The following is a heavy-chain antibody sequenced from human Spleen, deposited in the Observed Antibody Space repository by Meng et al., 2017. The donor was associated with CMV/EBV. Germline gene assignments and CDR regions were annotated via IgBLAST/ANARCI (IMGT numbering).Heavy chain of an antibody. CDR1: GFTFSSYA. D-gene: IGHD3/OR15-3a*01. Sequence: GGSLRLSCAASGFTFSSYAMSWVRQAPGKGLEWVSAISGSSGSTYYADSVKGRFTISRDNSKNTLYLQMNSLRAEDTAVYYCAKGDDFWTAQGLYYFDYWGQGTLVTVSS. V-gene: IGHV3-23*01. CDR2: ISGSSGST. CDR3: AKGDDFWTAQGLYYFDY. J-gene: IGHJ4*02.